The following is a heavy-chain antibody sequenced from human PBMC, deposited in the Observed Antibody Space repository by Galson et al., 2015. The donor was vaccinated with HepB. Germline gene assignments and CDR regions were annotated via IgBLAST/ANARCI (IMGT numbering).Heavy chain of an antibody. CDR1: GFTFDDYA. CDR2: ISWDGGST. Sequence: SLRLSCAASGFTFDDYAMHWVRQAPGKGLEWVSLISWDGGSTYYADSVKGRFTISRDNSKNSLYLQMNSLRAEDTALYYCAKDSSRLRYFDWLVYGMDVWGQGTTVTVSS. D-gene: IGHD3-9*01. CDR3: AKDSSRLRYFDWLVYGMDV. V-gene: IGHV3-43D*03. J-gene: IGHJ6*02.